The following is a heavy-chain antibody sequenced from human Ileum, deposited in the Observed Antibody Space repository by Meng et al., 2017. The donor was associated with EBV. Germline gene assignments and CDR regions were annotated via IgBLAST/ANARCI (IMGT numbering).Heavy chain of an antibody. CDR2: IYHSGST. V-gene: IGHV4-4*02. CDR1: GGSISSSNW. D-gene: IGHD6-19*01. CDR3: ARVGQWLPIDY. Sequence: VQLQESGPGLVKPSGTLSLTGAVSGGSISSSNWWSWVCQPPGKGLEWIGEIYHSGSTNYNPSLKSRVTMSVDKSKNQFSLNLSSVTAADTAVYYCARVGQWLPIDYWGQGTLVTVSS. J-gene: IGHJ4*02.